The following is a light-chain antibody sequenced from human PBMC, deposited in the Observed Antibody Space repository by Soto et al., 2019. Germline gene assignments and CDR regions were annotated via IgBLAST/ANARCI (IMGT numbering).Light chain of an antibody. V-gene: IGKV3-15*01. Sequence: EIVMTQSPATLSVSPGERATLSCRASQSVSSNLAWYQQKHGQAPRLLIYGASTRATGIPARFSGSGSGTEFTLTISSLQSEDFAVYYCQQYDSWPPITFGQGTRLEI. CDR2: GAS. CDR1: QSVSSN. J-gene: IGKJ5*01. CDR3: QQYDSWPPIT.